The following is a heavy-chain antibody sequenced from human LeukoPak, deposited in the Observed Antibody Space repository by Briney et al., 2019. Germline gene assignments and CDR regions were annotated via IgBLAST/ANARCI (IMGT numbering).Heavy chain of an antibody. Sequence: TGGSLRLSCAASGFTFDDYAMHWVRQAPGKGLEWVSGISWNSGRVGYADSVKGRFTISRDNAKNSLYLQMNSLRAKDTALYYCAKDIHQWLGVDYWGQGTLVTVSS. J-gene: IGHJ4*02. V-gene: IGHV3-9*01. D-gene: IGHD6-19*01. CDR3: AKDIHQWLGVDY. CDR2: ISWNSGRV. CDR1: GFTFDDYA.